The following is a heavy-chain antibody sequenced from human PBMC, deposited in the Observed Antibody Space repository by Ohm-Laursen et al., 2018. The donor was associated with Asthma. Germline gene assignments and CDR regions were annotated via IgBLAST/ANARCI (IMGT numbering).Heavy chain of an antibody. CDR1: GSSISNGSYY. D-gene: IGHD3-9*01. CDR3: AREDFDWPPGYCDY. CDR2: IYYSGST. J-gene: IGHJ4*02. V-gene: IGHV4-31*03. Sequence: TLSLTCTVSGSSISNGSYYWSWIRQHPGKGLEWIGYIYYSGSTYYNPSLKSRVTISIDTSKNQFSLKLSSVTAADTAVYYCAREDFDWPPGYCDYWGQGTLFTVSS.